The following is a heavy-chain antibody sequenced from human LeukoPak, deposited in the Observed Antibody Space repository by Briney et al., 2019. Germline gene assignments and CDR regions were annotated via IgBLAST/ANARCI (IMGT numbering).Heavy chain of an antibody. V-gene: IGHV3-74*01. CDR1: GFTFSSYW. CDR2: INSDGSST. CDR3: AIMWFGEPERY. J-gene: IGHJ4*02. D-gene: IGHD3-10*01. Sequence: GGSLRLSCAASGFTFSSYWMHWVRQAPGKGLVWVSRINSDGSSTSYADSVKGRFTISRDNAKNTLYLQMDSLRAEDTAVYYCAIMWFGEPERYWGQGTLVTASS.